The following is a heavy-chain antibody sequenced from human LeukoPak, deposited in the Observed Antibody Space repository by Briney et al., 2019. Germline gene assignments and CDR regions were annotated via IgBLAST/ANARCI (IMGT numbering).Heavy chain of an antibody. V-gene: IGHV3-30*18. J-gene: IGHJ4*02. CDR1: GFTFRTYG. Sequence: PGGPLRLSCAASGFTFRTYGMHWVRQAPGKGLEWVAVISNDGSNKNYADSVKGRFAISRDNSKNTLYLQMNSLRAEDTAVYYCAKKVSRTYYEPPDNWGQGTLVTVSS. CDR3: AKKVSRTYYEPPDN. CDR2: ISNDGSNK. D-gene: IGHD3-10*01.